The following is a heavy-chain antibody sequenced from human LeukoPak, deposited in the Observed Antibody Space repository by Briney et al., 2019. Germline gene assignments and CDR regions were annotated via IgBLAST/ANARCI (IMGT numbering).Heavy chain of an antibody. V-gene: IGHV1-18*01. J-gene: IGHJ4*02. CDR3: ARDLAVAGTFGY. Sequence: ASVKVSCKASGYTFTSYGISWVRQAPGQGLEWMGWISAYNGNTNYAQKLQGRVTMTTDTSTSTAYMELRSLRSDDAAVYYCARDLAVAGTFGYWGQGTLVTVSS. CDR2: ISAYNGNT. CDR1: GYTFTSYG. D-gene: IGHD6-19*01.